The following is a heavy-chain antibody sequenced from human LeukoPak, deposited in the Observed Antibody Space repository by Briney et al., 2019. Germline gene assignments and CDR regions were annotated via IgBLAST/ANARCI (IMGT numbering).Heavy chain of an antibody. J-gene: IGHJ4*02. CDR1: GYSFTSYW. Sequence: GESLKISCKGSGYSFTSYWIGWVRQMPGKGLEWMGIIYPGDSDTRYSPSFQGQVTISADKSISTAYLQWSSLKASDTTMYYCARRSPTYYYDSSGYYYRNVIFDYWGQGTLVTVSS. D-gene: IGHD3-22*01. V-gene: IGHV5-51*01. CDR2: IYPGDSDT. CDR3: ARRSPTYYYDSSGYYYRNVIFDY.